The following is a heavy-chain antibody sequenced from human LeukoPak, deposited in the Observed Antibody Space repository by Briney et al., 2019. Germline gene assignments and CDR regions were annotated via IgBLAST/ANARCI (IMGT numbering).Heavy chain of an antibody. Sequence: GRSLRLSCAASGFTFSRYAMHWVRQAPGKGLEWVALISYDDPDKYYADSVKGRFTISRDDSKNTLYTQMNSLRAEDTAVYYCAKALNEKSWAFDYWGQGTLVTVSS. V-gene: IGHV3-30*18. CDR2: ISYDDPDK. CDR1: GFTFSRYA. J-gene: IGHJ4*02. CDR3: AKALNEKSWAFDY. D-gene: IGHD1-26*01.